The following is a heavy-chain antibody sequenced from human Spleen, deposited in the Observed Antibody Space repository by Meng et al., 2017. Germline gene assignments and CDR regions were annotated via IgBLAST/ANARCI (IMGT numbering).Heavy chain of an antibody. CDR1: GASITSYY. D-gene: IGHD5-18*01. CDR3: AREKWTHLWKMGVDESDI. J-gene: IGHJ3*02. Sequence: SETLSLTCTVSGASITSYYWSWIRQPPGKGLEWIGYIFHTGSSDYNPSLNSRVTLSVDTFNNQLSLRLNSVTAADTAVYYCAREKWTHLWKMGVDESDILGRETMVTVAS. V-gene: IGHV4-59*01. CDR2: IFHTGSS.